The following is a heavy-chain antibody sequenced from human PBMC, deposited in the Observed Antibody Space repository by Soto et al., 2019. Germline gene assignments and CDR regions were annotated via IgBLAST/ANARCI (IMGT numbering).Heavy chain of an antibody. V-gene: IGHV1-69*01. J-gene: IGHJ4*02. D-gene: IGHD3-9*01. CDR2: INPMFSST. CDR1: GGTFDHAA. Sequence: QVQLVQSGAEVKKPGSSVKVSCEAPGGTFDHAAITWVRQAPGQGLEWVGGINPMFSSTHYAQKFQGRVTITADAVTSTAFMELRGLTSDDTAVYYCARQIFAADYWGQGTLLVASS. CDR3: ARQIFAADY.